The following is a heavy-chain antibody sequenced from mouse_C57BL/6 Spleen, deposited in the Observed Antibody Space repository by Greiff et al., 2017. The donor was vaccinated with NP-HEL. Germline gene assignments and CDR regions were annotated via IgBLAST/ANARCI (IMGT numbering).Heavy chain of an antibody. CDR2: ISYDGSN. D-gene: IGHD2-4*01. J-gene: IGHJ1*03. V-gene: IGHV3-6*01. CDR3: AREGRDYDGYWYFDV. Sequence: EVKLMESGPGLVKPSQSLSLTCSVTGYSITSGYYWNWIRQFPGNKLEWMGYISYDGSNNYNPSLKNRISITRDTSKNQFFLKLNSVTTEDTATYYCAREGRDYDGYWYFDVWGTGTTVTVSS. CDR1: GYSITSGYY.